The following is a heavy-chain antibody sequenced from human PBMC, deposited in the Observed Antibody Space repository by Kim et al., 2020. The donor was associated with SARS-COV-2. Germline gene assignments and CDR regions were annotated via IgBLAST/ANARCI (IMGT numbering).Heavy chain of an antibody. CDR3: SRDFDWLENYFDY. V-gene: IGHV3-49*02. J-gene: IGHJ4*02. D-gene: IGHD3-9*01. Sequence: DYAASVKGRITISSDDSKNTVYLQMNRLKTEDTGVYYCSRDFDWLENYFDYWGQGTLVTVSS.